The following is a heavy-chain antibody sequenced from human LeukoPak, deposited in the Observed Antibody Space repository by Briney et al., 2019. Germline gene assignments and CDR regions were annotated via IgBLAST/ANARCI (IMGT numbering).Heavy chain of an antibody. V-gene: IGHV3-30*18. CDR3: AKEGEDYYDSSGYYYFDY. Sequence: GGSLRLSCAASGFTFSSYGMHWVRQAPGKGLEWVAVISYDGSNKYYADSVKGRFTISRDNSKNTLYLQMNSLRAEDTAVYYCAKEGEDYYDSSGYYYFDYWGQGTPVTVSS. D-gene: IGHD3-22*01. CDR2: ISYDGSNK. CDR1: GFTFSSYG. J-gene: IGHJ4*02.